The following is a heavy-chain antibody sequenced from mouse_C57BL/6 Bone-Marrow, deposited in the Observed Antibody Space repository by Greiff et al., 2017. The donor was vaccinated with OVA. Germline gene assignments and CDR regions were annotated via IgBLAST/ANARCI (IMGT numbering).Heavy chain of an antibody. J-gene: IGHJ1*03. V-gene: IGHV1-82*01. CDR2: IYPGDGDT. Sequence: VKLQESGPELVKPGASVKISCKASGYAFSSSWMNWVKQRPGKGLEWIGRIYPGDGDTNYNGKFKGKATLTADKSSSTAYMQLSSLTSEDSAVYFCARNDYDSYFDVWGTGTTVTVSS. CDR1: GYAFSSSW. D-gene: IGHD2-4*01. CDR3: ARNDYDSYFDV.